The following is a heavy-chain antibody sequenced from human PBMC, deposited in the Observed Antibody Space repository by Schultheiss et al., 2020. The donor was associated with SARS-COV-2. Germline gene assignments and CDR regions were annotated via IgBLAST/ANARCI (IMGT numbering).Heavy chain of an antibody. CDR3: ARDSDYGNFDY. CDR2: MYISGST. D-gene: IGHD4-17*01. J-gene: IGHJ4*02. Sequence: SQTLSLTCTVSGGSISSYYWSWIRQPAGRGLEWIGRMYISGSTNYNPSLRSRVTMSLDRSKNQFSLKLSSVTAADTAVYYCARDSDYGNFDYWGQGTLVTVSS. V-gene: IGHV4-4*07. CDR1: GGSISSYY.